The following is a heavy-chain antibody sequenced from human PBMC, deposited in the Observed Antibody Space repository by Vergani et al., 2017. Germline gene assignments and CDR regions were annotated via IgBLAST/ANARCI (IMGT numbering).Heavy chain of an antibody. CDR3: ARWGNEKRLDT. CDR2: IWYDGSNK. V-gene: IGHV3-33*01. Sequence: QVQLVESEGGVVQPGRSLTLSCVASGFTFSSHGMHWVRQAPGKGLVWVAVIWYDGSNKYYEDSVKGRFTISRDNSKNTLYLQMNSLRVEDTAVYYCARWGNEKRLDTWGQGTLVTVSS. CDR1: GFTFSSHG. D-gene: IGHD1-1*01. J-gene: IGHJ5*02.